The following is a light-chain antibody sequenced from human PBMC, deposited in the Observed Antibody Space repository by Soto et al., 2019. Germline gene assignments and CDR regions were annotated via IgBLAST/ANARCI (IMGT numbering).Light chain of an antibody. V-gene: IGKV3-15*01. CDR2: GAS. Sequence: EIVMTQSPATLSVSPGERATLSCRASQNIDNPLAWYQQKPGQAPRLLIYGASTRATAFPARFSGSGSGTDFTLTISSLQSDDFAVYYCQQYHNWPPLTFGQGTRLEIK. CDR3: QQYHNWPPLT. J-gene: IGKJ5*01. CDR1: QNIDNP.